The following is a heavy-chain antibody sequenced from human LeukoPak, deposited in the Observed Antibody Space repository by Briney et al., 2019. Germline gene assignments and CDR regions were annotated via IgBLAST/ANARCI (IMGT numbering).Heavy chain of an antibody. J-gene: IGHJ4*02. CDR2: IKSKTDGGTT. V-gene: IGHV3-15*01. D-gene: IGHD3-9*01. CDR3: TTVRYFDPFDH. CDR1: GFIVSGTY. Sequence: GGSLRLSCAASGFIVSGTYMSWVRQAPGKGLEWVGRIKSKTDGGTTDYAAPVKGRFTISRDDSKNTLYLQMNSLKTEDTAVYFCTTVRYFDPFDHWGQGTLVTVSS.